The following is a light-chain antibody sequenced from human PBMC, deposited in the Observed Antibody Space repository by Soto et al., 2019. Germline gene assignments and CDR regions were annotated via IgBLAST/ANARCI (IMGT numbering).Light chain of an antibody. CDR1: QSVSSY. Sequence: EIVLTQSPATLSLSPGERATLSCRASQSVSSYLAWYQHKPGQAPRLLIYDASNRATGIPARFSGSGSGTDFTLTISSLEPEDVAVYYCQQRTNWLSTFGQGTKLEI. J-gene: IGKJ2*01. CDR2: DAS. CDR3: QQRTNWLST. V-gene: IGKV3-11*01.